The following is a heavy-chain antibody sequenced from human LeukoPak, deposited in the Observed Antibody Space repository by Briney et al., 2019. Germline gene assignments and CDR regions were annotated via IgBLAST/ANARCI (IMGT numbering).Heavy chain of an antibody. J-gene: IGHJ4*02. CDR1: GFTFSNYG. D-gene: IGHD6-6*01. V-gene: IGHV3-33*01. CDR2: IWYDGSNK. Sequence: GRSLRLSCAASGFTFSNYGMHWVRQAPGKGLEWVAIIWYDGSNKYYADSVKGRFAISRDNSKNTLYLQMNSLRAEDTAVYYCARDRGTGSSAGYYFDYWGQGTLVTASS. CDR3: ARDRGTGSSAGYYFDY.